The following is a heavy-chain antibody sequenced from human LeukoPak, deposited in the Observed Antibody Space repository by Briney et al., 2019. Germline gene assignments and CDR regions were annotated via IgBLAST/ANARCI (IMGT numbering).Heavy chain of an antibody. CDR1: GGTFSSYA. Sequence: ASVKASCKASGGTFSSYAISWVRQAPGQGLEWMGRIIPILGIANYAQKFQGRVTITADKSTSTAYMELSSLRSEDTAVYYCARSALRGSYYWGFDYWGQGTLVTVSS. D-gene: IGHD1-26*01. CDR2: IIPILGIA. CDR3: ARSALRGSYYWGFDY. J-gene: IGHJ4*02. V-gene: IGHV1-69*04.